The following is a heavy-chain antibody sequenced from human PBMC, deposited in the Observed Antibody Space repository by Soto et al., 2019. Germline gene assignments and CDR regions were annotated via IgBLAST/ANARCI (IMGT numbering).Heavy chain of an antibody. CDR2: VSTSGAT. D-gene: IGHD3-9*01. Sequence: QVQLQESGPRLVKPSETLSLTCTVSDDFISSYYWNWIRQPAGKGLEWIGRVSTSGATNYNPSLESRVTMSVDTSKKQFSLQLTSVTAAYTAVYFCARADYEILTGSYAMDVWGQGTTVTVSS. J-gene: IGHJ6*02. V-gene: IGHV4-4*07. CDR1: DDFISSYY. CDR3: ARADYEILTGSYAMDV.